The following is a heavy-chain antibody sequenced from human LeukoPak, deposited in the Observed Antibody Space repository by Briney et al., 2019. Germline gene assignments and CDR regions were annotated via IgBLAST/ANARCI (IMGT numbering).Heavy chain of an antibody. V-gene: IGHV3-74*01. CDR1: GSTFSSYW. CDR2: INSDGSST. D-gene: IGHD1-26*01. CDR3: ARVRSGSSAGNYGMDV. Sequence: GGSLRLSCAASGSTFSSYWMHWVRQAPGKGLVWVSRINSDGSSTSYADSVKGRFTISRDNAKNTLYLQMNSLRAEDTAVYYCARVRSGSSAGNYGMDVWGQGTTVTVSS. J-gene: IGHJ6*02.